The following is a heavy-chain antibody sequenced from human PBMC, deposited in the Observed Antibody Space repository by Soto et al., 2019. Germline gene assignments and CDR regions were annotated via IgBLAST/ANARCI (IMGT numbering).Heavy chain of an antibody. CDR1: GGSVSTGSYD. J-gene: IGHJ6*02. CDR3: ARDGHGMDV. V-gene: IGHV4-61*01. CDR2: IFFTGSA. Sequence: ATLSLTCTVSGGSVSTGSYDWSWIRQPPGKGLEWIGKIFFTGSAHYNPSLRNRVTMSVDTSKDQFSLTLTSVTAADTAVYYCARDGHGMDVWGQGTTVTVSS.